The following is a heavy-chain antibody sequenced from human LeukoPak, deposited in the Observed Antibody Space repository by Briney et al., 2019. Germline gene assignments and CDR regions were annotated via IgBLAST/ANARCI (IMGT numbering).Heavy chain of an antibody. CDR1: GGSISSSSYY. CDR3: ARDISSSWYYSVFDP. J-gene: IGHJ5*02. D-gene: IGHD6-13*01. V-gene: IGHV4-39*07. Sequence: PSETLSLTCTVSGGSISSSSYYWGWIRQPPGKGLEWIGSIYYSGSTYYNPSLKSRVTISVDTSKNQFSLKLSSVTAADTAVYYCARDISSSWYYSVFDPWGQGTLVTVSS. CDR2: IYYSGST.